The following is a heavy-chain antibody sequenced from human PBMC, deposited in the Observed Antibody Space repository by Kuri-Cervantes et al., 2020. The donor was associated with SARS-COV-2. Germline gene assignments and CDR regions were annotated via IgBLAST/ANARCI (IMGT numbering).Heavy chain of an antibody. CDR3: ARDLEGVTSRWKYYYAMDV. V-gene: IGHV1-18*04. CDR2: ISAYNGNT. D-gene: IGHD6-13*01. J-gene: IGHJ6*02. Sequence: ASVKVSCKASGYTFTSYGISWVRQAPGQGLEWMGWISAYNGNTNYAQKLQGRVTMTTDTSTSTAYMDLRSLRSDDTAVYYCARDLEGVTSRWKYYYAMDVWGQGTTVTVSS. CDR1: GYTFTSYG.